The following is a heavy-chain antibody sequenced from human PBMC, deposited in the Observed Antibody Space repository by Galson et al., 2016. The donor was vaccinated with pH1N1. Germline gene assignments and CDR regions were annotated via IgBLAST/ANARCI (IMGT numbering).Heavy chain of an antibody. CDR1: GDSVSSNSAA. D-gene: IGHD3-22*01. J-gene: IGHJ6*02. CDR3: ASGGFYYDSSGPSYGMDV. V-gene: IGHV6-1*01. CDR2: TYYRSKWYN. Sequence: CAISGDSVSSNSAAWNWIRQSPSRGLEWLGRTYYRSKWYNDYAVSVKSRMTINPDTSKNQFSLQLNSVTPEDTAVYYCASGGFYYDSSGPSYGMDVWGQGTTVTVSS.